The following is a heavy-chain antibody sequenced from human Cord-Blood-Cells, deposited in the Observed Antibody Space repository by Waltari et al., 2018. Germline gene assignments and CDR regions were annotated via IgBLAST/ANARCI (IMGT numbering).Heavy chain of an antibody. V-gene: IGHV4-34*01. D-gene: IGHD1-26*01. CDR3: ARTVYSGSSFDY. Sequence: QVQLQQWGAGLLKPSETLSLTCAVYGGSFSGYYWSWIRQPPGKGLEWIGEINQSGSTNYNPSLKSRVTISVDTSKNQFSLKLSSVTAADTAVYYCARTVYSGSSFDYWGQGTLVTVSS. CDR1: GGSFSGYY. CDR2: INQSGST. J-gene: IGHJ4*02.